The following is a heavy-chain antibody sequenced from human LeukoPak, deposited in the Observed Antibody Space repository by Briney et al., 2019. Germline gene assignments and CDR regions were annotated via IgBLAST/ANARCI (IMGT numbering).Heavy chain of an antibody. CDR1: GFTFRTYW. Sequence: GGSLRLSCAASGFTFRTYWMSWVRQAPGKGLEWVASINQGGSETYYVESVKGRFTISRDNAMNSFFLQMNSLRAEDTAVYYCARLIGDRTIYDYWGQGTLVTVSS. CDR3: ARLIGDRTIYDY. J-gene: IGHJ4*02. V-gene: IGHV3-7*01. D-gene: IGHD6-6*01. CDR2: INQGGSET.